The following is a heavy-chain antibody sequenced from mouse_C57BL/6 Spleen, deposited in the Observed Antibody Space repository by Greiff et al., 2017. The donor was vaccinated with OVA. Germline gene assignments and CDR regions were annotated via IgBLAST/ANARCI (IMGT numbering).Heavy chain of an antibody. Sequence: VQLQQPGAELVKPGASVKLSCKASGYTFTSYWMHWVKQRPGQGLEWIGVIDPSDSYTNYNQKFKGKATLTVDTSSSTAYMQLSSLTSEYSAVYYCARSNHDYFDYWGQGTTLTVSS. CDR3: ARSNHDYFDY. D-gene: IGHD2-5*01. J-gene: IGHJ2*01. CDR2: IDPSDSYT. V-gene: IGHV1-59*01. CDR1: GYTFTSYW.